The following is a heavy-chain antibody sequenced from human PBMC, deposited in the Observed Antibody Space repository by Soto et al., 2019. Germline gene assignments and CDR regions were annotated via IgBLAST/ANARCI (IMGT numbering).Heavy chain of an antibody. CDR2: IYYSGST. Sequence: SETLSLTCTVSGGSISSSSYNWGWIRQPPGKGLEWIGSIYYSGSTYYNSSLKSRVTISVDTSKNQFSLKLSSVTAADTAVYYFASGYCSSTGCYETEAFDYWGQGTLVTVSS. D-gene: IGHD2-2*03. CDR1: GGSISSSSYN. V-gene: IGHV4-39*01. J-gene: IGHJ4*02. CDR3: ASGYCSSTGCYETEAFDY.